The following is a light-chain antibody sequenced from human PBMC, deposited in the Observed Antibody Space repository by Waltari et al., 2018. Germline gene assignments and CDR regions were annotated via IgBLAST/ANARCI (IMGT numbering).Light chain of an antibody. CDR3: SSYTRSSSLDVV. Sequence: QSALTQPASVSGSPGQSITISCTGTSSDVGGYNYVSWYQQHPGKAPKLMIYDVNNRPSGVSNRFSGSKSGNTASLTISGLQAEDEADYYCSSYTRSSSLDVVFGGGTKLTVL. J-gene: IGLJ2*01. V-gene: IGLV2-14*03. CDR1: SSDVGGYNY. CDR2: DVN.